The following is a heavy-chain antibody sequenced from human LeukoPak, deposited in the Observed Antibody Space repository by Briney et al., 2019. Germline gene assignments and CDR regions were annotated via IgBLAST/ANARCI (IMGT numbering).Heavy chain of an antibody. V-gene: IGHV3-20*04. CDR2: INWNGAST. J-gene: IGHJ6*03. Sequence: GGSLRLSCAASGFTFDDYDMSWVRQVPGKGLEWVSAINWNGASTGYADSVKGRFTISRDNAKNSLYLQMNSLRAEDTAVYYCARGDSGSYYYYYYMDVWGKGTTVTVSS. D-gene: IGHD1-26*01. CDR3: ARGDSGSYYYYYYMDV. CDR1: GFTFDDYD.